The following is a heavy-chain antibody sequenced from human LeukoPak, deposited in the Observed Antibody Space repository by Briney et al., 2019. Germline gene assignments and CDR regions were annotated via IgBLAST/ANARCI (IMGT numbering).Heavy chain of an antibody. CDR1: GFTVSSNY. V-gene: IGHV3-66*01. CDR3: ARDRITIFGVVIKHYGMDV. Sequence: GGSLRLSCAASGFTVSSNYMSWVRQAPGKGLEWVSVIYSGGSTYYADSVKGRFTISRDNSKNTLYLQMNSPRAEDTAVYYCARDRITIFGVVIKHYGMDVWGQGTTVTVSS. J-gene: IGHJ6*02. CDR2: IYSGGST. D-gene: IGHD3-3*01.